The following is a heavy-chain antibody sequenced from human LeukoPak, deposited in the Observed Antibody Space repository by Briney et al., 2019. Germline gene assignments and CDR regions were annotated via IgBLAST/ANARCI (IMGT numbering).Heavy chain of an antibody. J-gene: IGHJ3*02. D-gene: IGHD1-14*01. CDR3: AKDRYNRHDAFDI. V-gene: IGHV3-33*06. CDR2: TWYDGSNK. CDR1: GFTFSSYG. Sequence: GGSLRLSCAASGFTFSSYGMHWVRQAPGKGLEWVAVTWYDGSNKYYADSVKGRFTISRDSSKNTLYLQMNSLRAEDTAVYYCAKDRYNRHDAFDIWGQGTMVTVSS.